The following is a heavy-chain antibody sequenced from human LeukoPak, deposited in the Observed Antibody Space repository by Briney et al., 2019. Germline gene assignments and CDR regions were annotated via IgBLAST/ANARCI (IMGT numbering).Heavy chain of an antibody. J-gene: IGHJ5*02. CDR1: GGSISSSSYY. V-gene: IGHV4-39*01. Sequence: PSETLSLTCTVSGGSISSSSYYWGWIRQPPGKGLEWIGSIYYSGSTYYNPSLKSRVTISVDTSKNQFSLKLSSVTAADTAVYYCARRVAGSHNWFDPWGQGTLVTVSS. CDR2: IYYSGST. CDR3: ARRVAGSHNWFDP. D-gene: IGHD6-19*01.